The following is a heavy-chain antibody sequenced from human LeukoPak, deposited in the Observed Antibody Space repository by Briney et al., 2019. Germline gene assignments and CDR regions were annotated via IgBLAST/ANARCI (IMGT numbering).Heavy chain of an antibody. J-gene: IGHJ4*02. CDR3: AKSPYGGNAQYYFDY. D-gene: IGHD4-23*01. Sequence: GGSLRLSCAASGFTFSSYSMNWVRQAPGRGLEWVSSISSSSSYIYYADSVKGRLTISRDNSKNTLYLQMNSLRAEDTAVYYCAKSPYGGNAQYYFDYWGQGTLVTVSS. CDR2: ISSSSSYI. CDR1: GFTFSSYS. V-gene: IGHV3-21*04.